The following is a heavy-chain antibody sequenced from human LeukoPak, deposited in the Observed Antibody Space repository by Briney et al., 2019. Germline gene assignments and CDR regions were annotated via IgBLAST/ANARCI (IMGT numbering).Heavy chain of an antibody. V-gene: IGHV4-59*01. J-gene: IGHJ3*02. D-gene: IGHD3-3*01. Sequence: SETLSLTCTVSGASIDSYYWSWIRQPPGKGLEWIGYIYYGGSTKYNPSLQSRVTISGDTSKNQLSLKLTSVTAADTAVYYCARAQIPKTYDFWSGYPSAFDIWGQGTMVTVSS. CDR3: ARAQIPKTYDFWSGYPSAFDI. CDR1: GASIDSYY. CDR2: IYYGGST.